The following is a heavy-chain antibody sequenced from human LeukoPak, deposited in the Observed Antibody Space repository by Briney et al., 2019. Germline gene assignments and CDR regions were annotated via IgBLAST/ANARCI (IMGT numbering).Heavy chain of an antibody. CDR1: GFTFSSYG. J-gene: IGHJ4*02. V-gene: IGHV3-30*03. D-gene: IGHD1-7*01. CDR3: ARGPTLTGTTYFDY. CDR2: ISYDGSNK. Sequence: GGSLRLSCAASGFTFSSYGMHWVRQAPGRGLEWVAVISYDGSNKYYADSVKGRFTISRDNAKNSLYLQMNSLRAKDTAVYYCARGPTLTGTTYFDYWGQGTLVTVSS.